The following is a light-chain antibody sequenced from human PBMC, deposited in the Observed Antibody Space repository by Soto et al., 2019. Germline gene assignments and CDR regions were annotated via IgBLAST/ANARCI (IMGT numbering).Light chain of an antibody. CDR1: QSISSY. CDR2: AAS. V-gene: IGKV1-39*01. Sequence: DLQMTQSPSSLSASVGDRVTITCRASQSISSYLNWYQQKPGKAPKLLIYAASSLQSGVPSRFRGSGSGTDFTLPISSLQPEDFATYYCQQSYSTPLTFGGGTKVEIK. J-gene: IGKJ4*01. CDR3: QQSYSTPLT.